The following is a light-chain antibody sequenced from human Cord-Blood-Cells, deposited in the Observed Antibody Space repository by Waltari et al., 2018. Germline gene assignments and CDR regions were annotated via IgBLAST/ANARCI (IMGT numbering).Light chain of an antibody. CDR3: QQSYSTPYT. J-gene: IGKJ2*01. V-gene: IGKV1-39*01. CDR1: QSISSY. CDR2: AAS. Sequence: DIQMTKSQSSLSASVGDRVTITCRASQSISSYLIWYQQKPGKAPKLLIYAASSLQSGVPSRFSGSGSGTDFTLTISSLQPEDFATYYCQQSYSTPYTFGQGTKLEIK.